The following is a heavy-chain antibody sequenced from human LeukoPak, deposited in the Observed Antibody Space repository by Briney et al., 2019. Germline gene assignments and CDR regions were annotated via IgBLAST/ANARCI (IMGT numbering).Heavy chain of an antibody. CDR2: IYYSGST. CDR3: ARGGYCSGGSCYYSNYNWFDP. CDR1: GGSISSSSYY. D-gene: IGHD2-15*01. Sequence: SETLSLTCTVSGGSISSSSYYWGWIRQPPGKGLEWIVSIYYSGSTYYNPSLKSRVTISVDTSKNQFSLKLSSVTAADTAVYYCARGGYCSGGSCYYSNYNWFDPWGQGTLVTVSS. J-gene: IGHJ5*02. V-gene: IGHV4-39*07.